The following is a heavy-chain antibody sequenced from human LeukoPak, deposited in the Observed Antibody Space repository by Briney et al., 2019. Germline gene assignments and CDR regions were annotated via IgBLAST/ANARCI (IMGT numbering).Heavy chain of an antibody. Sequence: GASVKVSCKVSGYTLTELSMHWVRQAPGKGLEWMGGFDPEDGETIYAQKFQGRVTMTEDTSTDTAYMELSSLRSEDTAVYYCATDRYSGYDPNHFDYWGQGTLVTVSS. J-gene: IGHJ4*02. V-gene: IGHV1-24*01. CDR2: FDPEDGET. D-gene: IGHD5-12*01. CDR1: GYTLTELS. CDR3: ATDRYSGYDPNHFDY.